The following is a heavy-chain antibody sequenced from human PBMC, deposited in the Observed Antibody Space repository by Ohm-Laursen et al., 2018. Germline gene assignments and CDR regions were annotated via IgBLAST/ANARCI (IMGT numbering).Heavy chain of an antibody. CDR2: ISGNGGST. CDR3: ARVGIVGATALDY. J-gene: IGHJ4*02. V-gene: IGHV3-64*01. CDR1: GFTFSSYA. D-gene: IGHD1-26*01. Sequence: SLRLSCAASGFTFSSYAMRWVRQAPGKGLEYVSAISGNGGSTYYANSVKGRFTVSRDNSKNTLFLQMGSLRAEDMAVYYCARVGIVGATALDYWGQGTLVTVSS.